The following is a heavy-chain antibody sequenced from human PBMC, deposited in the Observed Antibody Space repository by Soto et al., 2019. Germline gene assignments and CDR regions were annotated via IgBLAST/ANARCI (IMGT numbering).Heavy chain of an antibody. Sequence: EVQLLESGGGLVQPGGSLRLSCAASGFTFSSYAMSWVRQAPGKGLEWVSAISGSGGSTYYADSVKGRFTISRDNSKNTLYLQMNSLRAEDTAVYYCAKDSTFGSGYAKRFDYWGQGTLVTVSS. CDR3: AKDSTFGSGYAKRFDY. CDR1: GFTFSSYA. J-gene: IGHJ4*02. V-gene: IGHV3-23*01. D-gene: IGHD3-22*01. CDR2: ISGSGGST.